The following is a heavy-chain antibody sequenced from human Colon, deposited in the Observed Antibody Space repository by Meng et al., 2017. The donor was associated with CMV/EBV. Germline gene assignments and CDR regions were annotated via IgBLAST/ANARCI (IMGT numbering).Heavy chain of an antibody. V-gene: IGHV4-59*01. Sequence: GSLRLSCTVSGASISSYHWSWIRQAPGERLEWIGYVSYTGTTYYRSSLESRVTISMDTSKNQFSLKLNSVTAADTAVYYCAKFGPPGGYILQPSDAFDLWGQGTMVTVSS. CDR2: VSYTGTT. J-gene: IGHJ3*01. CDR3: AKFGPPGGYILQPSDAFDL. D-gene: IGHD5-12*01. CDR1: GASISSYH.